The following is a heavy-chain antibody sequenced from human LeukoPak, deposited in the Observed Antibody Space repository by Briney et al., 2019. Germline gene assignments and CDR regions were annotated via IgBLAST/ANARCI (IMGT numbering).Heavy chain of an antibody. Sequence: PSETLSLTCTVSGGSISSYHWSWIRQPPGKGLEWIGYISYSGSTNYNPSLKSRVTISVDTSKNQFSLKLSSVTAADTAVYYCARDGYRVTGYYYYLDVWGKGTTVTVSS. CDR2: ISYSGST. J-gene: IGHJ6*03. CDR1: GGSISSYH. V-gene: IGHV4-59*01. D-gene: IGHD5-12*01. CDR3: ARDGYRVTGYYYYLDV.